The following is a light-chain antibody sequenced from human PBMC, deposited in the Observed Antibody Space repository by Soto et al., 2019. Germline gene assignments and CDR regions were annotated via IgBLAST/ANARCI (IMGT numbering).Light chain of an antibody. Sequence: QLVLTQPPSASGTPGQRVTICCSGSSSNIGSYTVNWYQQLPGTAPKLLIYSNNQRPSGVPDRFSGSKSGTSASLAISGLQSEDEADYYCAAWDDSLNGYVVFGGGTKLTVL. CDR1: SSNIGSYT. CDR2: SNN. V-gene: IGLV1-44*01. CDR3: AAWDDSLNGYVV. J-gene: IGLJ2*01.